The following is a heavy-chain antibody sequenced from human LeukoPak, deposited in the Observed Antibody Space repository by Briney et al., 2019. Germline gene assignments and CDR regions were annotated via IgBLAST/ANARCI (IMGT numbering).Heavy chain of an antibody. CDR2: INPNSGDT. V-gene: IGHV1-2*02. Sequence: ASMKVSCKTSGYTFTGYFLHWVRQAPGQGLEWMGWINPNSGDTNYALKFQDRVTMTRDTSISTAYMELSRLRSDDTAVYYCARDNFFGFSYSWHFDYWGLGTLVTVSP. D-gene: IGHD5-18*01. J-gene: IGHJ4*02. CDR3: ARDNFFGFSYSWHFDY. CDR1: GYTFTGYF.